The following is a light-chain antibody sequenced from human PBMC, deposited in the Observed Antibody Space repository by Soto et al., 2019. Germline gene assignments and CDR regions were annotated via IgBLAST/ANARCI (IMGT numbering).Light chain of an antibody. CDR1: QGISRS. Sequence: DIQMTQSPSSVSASVGYRVTISCQAIQGISRSLAWYQQKPGKAPKLLIYAASSLQSGVPSRFSGSGFGTDFTLTISSLQPEDSAIYYCQQADTFPITFGQGTRLENK. V-gene: IGKV1D-12*01. CDR2: AAS. CDR3: QQADTFPIT. J-gene: IGKJ5*01.